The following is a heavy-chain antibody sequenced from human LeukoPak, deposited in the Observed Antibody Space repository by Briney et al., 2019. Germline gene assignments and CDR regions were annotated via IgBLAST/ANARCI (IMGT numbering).Heavy chain of an antibody. D-gene: IGHD3-16*02. CDR3: ARDFAITFGGVIVY. CDR2: ISAYNGNT. V-gene: IGHV1-18*01. CDR1: GYTFTSYG. J-gene: IGHJ4*02. Sequence: ASVKVSCKASGYTFTSYGISWVRQAPGQGLEWMGWISAYNGNTNYAQKLQGRVTMTTDTSTSTAYMELRSLRSDDTAVYYCARDFAITFGGVIVYWGQGTLVTVSS.